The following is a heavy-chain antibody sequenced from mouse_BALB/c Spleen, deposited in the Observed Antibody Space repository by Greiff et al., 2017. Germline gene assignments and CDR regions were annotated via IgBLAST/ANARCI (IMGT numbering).Heavy chain of an antibody. J-gene: IGHJ2*01. V-gene: IGHV1S81*02. CDR1: GYTFTSYW. CDR3: ARRRYTTVVAKDYFDY. Sequence: VQLQQPGAELVKPGASVKLSCKASGYTFTSYWMHWVKQRPGQGLEWIGEINPSNGRTNYNEKFKSKATLTVDKSSSTAYMQLSSLTSEDSAVYYCARRRYTTVVAKDYFDYWGQGTTLTVSS. D-gene: IGHD1-1*01. CDR2: INPSNGRT.